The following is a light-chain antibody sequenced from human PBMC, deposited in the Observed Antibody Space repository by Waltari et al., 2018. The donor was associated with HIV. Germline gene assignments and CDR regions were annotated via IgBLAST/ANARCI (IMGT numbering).Light chain of an antibody. Sequence: YELTQPPSVSVSPGQTATITCSGDALPEQYAFWYQQKPGQAPVMMMYKDTKRPSGIPERFSGSSSGTTVTLTISGVQAEDEADYYCQSSDRSGTYVVFGGGTKLTVL. J-gene: IGLJ3*02. CDR2: KDT. V-gene: IGLV3-25*03. CDR3: QSSDRSGTYVV. CDR1: ALPEQY.